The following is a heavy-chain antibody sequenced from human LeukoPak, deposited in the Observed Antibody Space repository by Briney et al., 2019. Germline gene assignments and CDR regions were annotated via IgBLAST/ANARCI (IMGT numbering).Heavy chain of an antibody. V-gene: IGHV1-18*01. D-gene: IGHD3-9*01. CDR2: ISAYNGNT. Sequence: ASVKVSCKASGYTFTSYGISWVRQAPGQGLEWMGWISAYNGNTNYAQKLQGRVTMTTDTSTSTAYMELRSLRSDDTAAYYCARDPRGSHYYDILTGYDGPTLPDYWGQGTLVTVSS. CDR3: ARDPRGSHYYDILTGYDGPTLPDY. J-gene: IGHJ4*02. CDR1: GYTFTSYG.